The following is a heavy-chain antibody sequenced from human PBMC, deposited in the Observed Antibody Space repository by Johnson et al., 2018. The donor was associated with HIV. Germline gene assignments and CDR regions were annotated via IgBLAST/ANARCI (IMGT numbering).Heavy chain of an antibody. CDR1: GFTFSSYA. Sequence: VQVLESGGGLVKPGGSLRLSCAASGFTFSSYAMSWVRQAPGKGLEWVSAISGSCGSTYYADSLKGRFTISRDNSKNTLYLQLNSLRAEATAVYYCAKGPNPGGDAFDIWGQGTMVTVSS. V-gene: IGHV3-23*01. CDR3: AKGPNPGGDAFDI. D-gene: IGHD1-14*01. CDR2: ISGSCGST. J-gene: IGHJ3*02.